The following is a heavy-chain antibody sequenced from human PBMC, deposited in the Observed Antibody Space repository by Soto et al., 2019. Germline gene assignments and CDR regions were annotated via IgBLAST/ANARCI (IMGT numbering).Heavy chain of an antibody. J-gene: IGHJ6*02. CDR2: ISAYNGNT. CDR1: GYTFTSYG. V-gene: IGHV1-18*04. D-gene: IGHD3-10*01. CDR3: ARGPITMVRGVINLYYYYGMDV. Sequence: QVQLVQSGAEVKKPGASVKVSCKASGYTFTSYGISWVRQAPGQGLEWMGWISAYNGNTNHAQKLQGRVTMTTDTSTSTAYMELRSVRSDETAVYYCARGPITMVRGVINLYYYYGMDVWGQGTTVTVSS.